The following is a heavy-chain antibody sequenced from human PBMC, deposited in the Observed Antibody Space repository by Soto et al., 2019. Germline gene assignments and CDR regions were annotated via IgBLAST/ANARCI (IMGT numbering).Heavy chain of an antibody. D-gene: IGHD6-13*01. CDR3: ARYRISGSWSKFDY. Sequence: QVLLQESGPGLMKPSQTLSLTCTVSGLTISSASYYWSWIRQHHGKGLEWVGNIYYNGSTYYSPSLKSRVTLSVDTSKNQFSLSLASVTAADTAVYYCARYRISGSWSKFDYWGQGTLVTVSS. J-gene: IGHJ4*02. CDR1: GLTISSASYY. CDR2: IYYNGST. V-gene: IGHV4-31*03.